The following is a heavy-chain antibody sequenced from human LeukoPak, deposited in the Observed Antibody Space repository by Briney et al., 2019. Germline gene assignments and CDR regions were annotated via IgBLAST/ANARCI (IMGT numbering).Heavy chain of an antibody. CDR1: GFTFSSYE. CDR2: ISSSGSTT. CDR3: AREPYDSSGYYPRLDAFDI. J-gene: IGHJ3*02. Sequence: GGSLRLSCAASGFTFSSYEMNWVRQAPGKGLEWVSYISSSGSTTYYADSVKGRFTISRDNAKNSLYLQMNSLRAEDTAVYYCAREPYDSSGYYPRLDAFDIWGQGTMVTVSS. D-gene: IGHD3-22*01. V-gene: IGHV3-48*03.